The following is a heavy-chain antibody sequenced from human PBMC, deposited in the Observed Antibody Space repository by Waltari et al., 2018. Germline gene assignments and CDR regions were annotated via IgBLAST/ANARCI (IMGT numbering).Heavy chain of an antibody. CDR3: ARAGVAARPGWFDP. Sequence: QVQLQESGPGLVKPSETLSLTCTVSGGSISSYYWSWIRQPAGKGLEWIGRIYTSGSTNHHPALKSRVTMSVDTSKNQFSLKLSSVTAADTAVYYCARAGVAARPGWFDPWGQGTLVTVSS. CDR2: IYTSGST. J-gene: IGHJ5*02. CDR1: GGSISSYY. D-gene: IGHD6-6*01. V-gene: IGHV4-4*07.